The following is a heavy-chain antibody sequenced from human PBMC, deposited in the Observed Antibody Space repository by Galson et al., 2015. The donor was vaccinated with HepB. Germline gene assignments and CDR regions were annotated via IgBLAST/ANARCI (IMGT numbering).Heavy chain of an antibody. D-gene: IGHD6-19*01. CDR3: ARDLLIGGYSSTGGFDY. V-gene: IGHV3-21*01. CDR2: IHSSSTYI. J-gene: IGHJ4*02. CDR1: GLTFSSYS. Sequence: SLRLSCAASGLTFSSYSMNWVRQAPGKGLEWVSSIHSSSTYIYYADSVKGRFTISRDNAKNSLYLQMNSLRAEDTAVYYCARDLLIGGYSSTGGFDYWGQGTLVTVSS.